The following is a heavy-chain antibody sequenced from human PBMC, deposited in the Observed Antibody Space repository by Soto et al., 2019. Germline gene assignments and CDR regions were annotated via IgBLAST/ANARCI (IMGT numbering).Heavy chain of an antibody. D-gene: IGHD3-10*01. CDR1: GGSISSSSYY. Sequence: QLQLQESGPGLVKPSETLSLTCTVSGGSISSSSYYWGWIRQPPGKGLEWIGSIYYSGSTYYNPSLKSRVTISVDTSKNQFSLKLSSVTAADTAVYYCARAPYGSGSLVGFDPWGQGTLVTVSS. V-gene: IGHV4-39*01. CDR3: ARAPYGSGSLVGFDP. J-gene: IGHJ5*02. CDR2: IYYSGST.